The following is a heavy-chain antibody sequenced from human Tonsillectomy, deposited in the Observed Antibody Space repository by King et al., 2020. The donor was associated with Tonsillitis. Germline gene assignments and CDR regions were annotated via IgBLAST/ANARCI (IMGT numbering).Heavy chain of an antibody. CDR3: ARDREDCSGGSCYHIPGY. Sequence: VQLQESGPGLVKPSETLSLTCTVSGGSVSSGSYYWSWIRQPPGKGLEWIGYIYYSGSTKYNPSLKSRVTISVDMSKNQFSLKLISSTAADTAVYYCARDREDCSGGSCYHIPGYWGQGTLVTVSP. CDR2: IYYSGST. J-gene: IGHJ4*02. D-gene: IGHD2-15*01. V-gene: IGHV4-61*01. CDR1: GGSVSSGSYY.